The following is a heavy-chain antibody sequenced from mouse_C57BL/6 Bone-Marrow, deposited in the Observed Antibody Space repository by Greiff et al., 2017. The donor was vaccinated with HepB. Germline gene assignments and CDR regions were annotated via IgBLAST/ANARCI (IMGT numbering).Heavy chain of an antibody. CDR3: AKIYYYGSSYLYWYFDV. D-gene: IGHD1-1*01. CDR2: IHPNSGST. V-gene: IGHV1-64*01. CDR1: GYTFTSYW. J-gene: IGHJ1*03. Sequence: VQLQQSGAELVKPGASVKLSCKASGYTFTSYWMHWVKQRPGQGLEWIGMIHPNSGSTNYNEKFKSKATLTVDKSSSTAYMQLSSLTSEDSAVYYCAKIYYYGSSYLYWYFDVWGTGTTVTVSS.